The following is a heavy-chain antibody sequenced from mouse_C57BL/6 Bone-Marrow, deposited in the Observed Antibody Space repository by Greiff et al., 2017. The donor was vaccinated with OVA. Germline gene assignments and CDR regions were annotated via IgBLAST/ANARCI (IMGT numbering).Heavy chain of an antibody. J-gene: IGHJ1*03. CDR1: GFSLTSYG. D-gene: IGHD2-2*01. CDR2: IWSGGST. Sequence: VQLQESGPGLVQPSQSLSITCTVSGFSLTSYGVHWVRQSPGKGLEWLGVIWSGGSTDYNAAFISRLSIIKDNSKSQVFFKMNSLPASDTAICYCAWLCPSFDVWGTGTTVTVSS. V-gene: IGHV2-2*02. CDR3: AWLCPSFDV.